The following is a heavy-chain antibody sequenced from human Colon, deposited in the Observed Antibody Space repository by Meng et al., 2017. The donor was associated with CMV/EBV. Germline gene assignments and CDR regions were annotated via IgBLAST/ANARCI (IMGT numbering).Heavy chain of an antibody. Sequence: GESLKISCAASGFTFSSYSMNWVRQAPGKGLEWVSSISSSSSYIYYADSVKGRFTISRDNAKNSLYLQMNSLRAEDTAVYYCARESCSSTSCYYYWGQGTLVTVSS. CDR2: ISSSSSYI. V-gene: IGHV3-21*01. CDR1: GFTFSSYS. CDR3: ARESCSSTSCYYY. D-gene: IGHD2-2*01. J-gene: IGHJ4*02.